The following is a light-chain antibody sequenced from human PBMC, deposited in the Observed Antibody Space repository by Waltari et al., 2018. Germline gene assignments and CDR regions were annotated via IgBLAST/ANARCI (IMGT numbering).Light chain of an antibody. Sequence: EIVLTQSQGTLSLSPGERATLPCRASQSVTSISLSWYQQKLGQAPRLLIYGTSSRATGIPDRFSGSGSGTDFTRTISRLEPEDFAVYYCQQYDGEVVTFGGGTKVEI. J-gene: IGKJ4*01. CDR2: GTS. CDR1: QSVTSIS. CDR3: QQYDGEVVT. V-gene: IGKV3-20*01.